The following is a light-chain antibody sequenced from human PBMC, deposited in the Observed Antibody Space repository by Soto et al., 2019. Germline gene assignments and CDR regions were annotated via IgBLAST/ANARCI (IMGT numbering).Light chain of an antibody. Sequence: DTQMTQSPPFLSASVGDRVTITCQASQDISNYLSWFQQKPGKAPKLLIYGASNLETGVPSRFSGSGSGPDFTFAISSLQPEDIATYYCQQYDNLPFTFGQGTKVEIK. V-gene: IGKV1-33*01. CDR1: QDISNY. CDR2: GAS. J-gene: IGKJ2*01. CDR3: QQYDNLPFT.